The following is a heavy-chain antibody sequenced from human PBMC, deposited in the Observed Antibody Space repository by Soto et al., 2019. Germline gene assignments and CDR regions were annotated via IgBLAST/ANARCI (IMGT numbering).Heavy chain of an antibody. V-gene: IGHV4-61*01. CDR1: GGSVSSGSYY. Sequence: NPSETLSLTCTVSGGSVSSGSYYWSWIRQPPGKGLEWIGYIYYSGSTNYNPSLKSRVTISVDTSKNQFSLKLSSVTAADTAVYYCARGRGWLLIGYYGMDVWGQGTTVTVSS. D-gene: IGHD5-12*01. J-gene: IGHJ6*02. CDR3: ARGRGWLLIGYYGMDV. CDR2: IYYSGST.